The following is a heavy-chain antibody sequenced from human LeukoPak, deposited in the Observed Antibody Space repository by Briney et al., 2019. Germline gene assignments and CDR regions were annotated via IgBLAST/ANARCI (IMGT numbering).Heavy chain of an antibody. J-gene: IGHJ4*02. CDR2: IYYSGST. CDR1: GGSISSYY. D-gene: IGHD3-3*01. CDR3: ARGHDFWSGYITPGFDY. V-gene: IGHV4-59*01. Sequence: SETLSLTCTVSGGSISSYYWSWIRQPPGKGLEWIGYIYYSGSTNYNPSLKSRVTISVDTSKNQFSLKLSSVTAADTAVYYCARGHDFWSGYITPGFDYWGQGTLVTVSS.